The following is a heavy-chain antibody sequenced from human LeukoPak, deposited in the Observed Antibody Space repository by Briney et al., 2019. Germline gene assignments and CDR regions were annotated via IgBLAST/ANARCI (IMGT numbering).Heavy chain of an antibody. CDR3: ARDPADILTGYYSPGYYYYGMDV. CDR2: ISSSSSYI. Sequence: GGSLRLSCAASGFTFRSYEMNWVRQAPGKGLEWVSSISSSSSYIYYADSVKGRFTISRDNAKNSLYLQMNSLRAEDTAVYYCARDPADILTGYYSPGYYYYGMDVWGQGTTVTVSS. CDR1: GFTFRSYE. V-gene: IGHV3-21*01. J-gene: IGHJ6*02. D-gene: IGHD3-9*01.